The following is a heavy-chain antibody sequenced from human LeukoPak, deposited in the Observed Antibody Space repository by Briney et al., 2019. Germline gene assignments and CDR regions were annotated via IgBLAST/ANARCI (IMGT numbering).Heavy chain of an antibody. CDR1: GFTVSSNS. CDR3: ARRAGAYSHPYDY. D-gene: IGHD4/OR15-4a*01. V-gene: IGHV3-53*01. CDR2: IYSDNT. J-gene: IGHJ4*02. Sequence: SLRXSXTVSGFTVSSNSMSWVRQAPGRGLEWVSFIYSDNTHYSDSVKGRFTISRDNSKNTLYLQMNSLRAEDTAVYYCARRAGAYSHPYDYWGQGTLVTVSS.